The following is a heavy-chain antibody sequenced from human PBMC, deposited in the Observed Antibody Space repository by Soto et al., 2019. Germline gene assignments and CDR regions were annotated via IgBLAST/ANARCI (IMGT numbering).Heavy chain of an antibody. CDR1: GYTFTSYD. D-gene: IGHD5-18*01. CDR2: MNANSGNT. J-gene: IGHJ4*02. CDR3: ARERSDGLDY. V-gene: IGHV1-8*01. Sequence: QVQLVQSGAEVKKPGASVKVSCKASGYTFTSYDINWVRQATGQGLEWMGWMNANSGNTIYAQKFPGRVTMTRNTSISTAYMGLGSMRSEDTAVYYCARERSDGLDYWGQGTLVTVSS.